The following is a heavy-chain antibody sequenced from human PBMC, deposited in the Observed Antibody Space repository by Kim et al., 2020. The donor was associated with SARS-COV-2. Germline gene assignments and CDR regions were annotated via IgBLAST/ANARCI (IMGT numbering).Heavy chain of an antibody. V-gene: IGHV3-53*04. D-gene: IGHD3-9*01. J-gene: IGHJ6*02. CDR1: GFTVSSNY. Sequence: GGSLRLSCAASGFTVSSNYMSWVRQAPGKGLEWVSVIYSGGSTYYADSVKGRFTISRHNSKNTLYLQMNSLRAEDTAVYYCARPSDILTGYPQMDVWGQGTTVTVSS. CDR3: ARPSDILTGYPQMDV. CDR2: IYSGGST.